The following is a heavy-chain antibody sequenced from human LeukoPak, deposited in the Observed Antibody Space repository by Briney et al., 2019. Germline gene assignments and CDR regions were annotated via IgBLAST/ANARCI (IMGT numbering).Heavy chain of an antibody. Sequence: PSETLSLTCAVSGYSISSGYYWGWTWQTPGKGLEWIGSIYHSGSTHYNPSLKSRVTISVDTSKNQFSLKLSSVTAADTAIYYCANLPFLEVRAAPSHNYYYNMDVWGQGTPVTVSS. CDR1: GYSISSGYY. V-gene: IGHV4-38-2*01. J-gene: IGHJ6*03. CDR2: IYHSGST. CDR3: ANLPFLEVRAAPSHNYYYNMDV. D-gene: IGHD2-2*01.